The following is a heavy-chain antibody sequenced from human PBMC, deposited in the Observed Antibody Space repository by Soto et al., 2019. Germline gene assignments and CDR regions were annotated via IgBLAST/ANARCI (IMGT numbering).Heavy chain of an antibody. J-gene: IGHJ3*02. CDR1: GYTFTSYG. D-gene: IGHD2-2*01. CDR2: INAYNGNT. V-gene: IGHV1-18*04. CDR3: ARGKVVPAAWAFDI. Sequence: ASVKVSCKASGYTFTSYGISWVRQAPGQGLEWMGWINAYNGNTNYAQKLRGRVTMTTDTSTSTAYMELRSLRSDDTAVYYCARGKVVPAAWAFDIWGQGTMVTVSS.